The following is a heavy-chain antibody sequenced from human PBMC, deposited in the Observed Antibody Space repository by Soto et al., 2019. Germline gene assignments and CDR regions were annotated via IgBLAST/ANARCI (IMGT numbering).Heavy chain of an antibody. D-gene: IGHD3-10*01. Sequence: QITLKESGPTLVKPTQTLTLTCTFSGFSLSTSGVGVGWIRQPPGKALEWLALIYWNDDKRYSPSLKSRLTITKDTSKNQVVLTMTNMEPVETATYYCAHEYYYSSGSYYNTASRFDPWGQGTLVTVSS. CDR2: IYWNDDK. J-gene: IGHJ5*02. CDR3: AHEYYYSSGSYYNTASRFDP. CDR1: GFSLSTSGVG. V-gene: IGHV2-5*01.